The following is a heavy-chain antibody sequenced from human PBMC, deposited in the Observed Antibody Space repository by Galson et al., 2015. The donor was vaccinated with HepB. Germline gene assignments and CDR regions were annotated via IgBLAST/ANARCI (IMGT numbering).Heavy chain of an antibody. Sequence: SVKVSCKASGYTFTNYYMHWVRQAPGQGLEWMGVINPSGGSTSYAQKFQGRVTMTRDTSTTTVYMELSRLRSEDTAMYYCTRDAIPTLGLIAATGTGWFDPWGQGTLVIVSS. CDR2: INPSGGST. CDR3: TRDAIPTLGLIAATGTGWFDP. J-gene: IGHJ5*02. CDR1: GYTFTNYY. V-gene: IGHV1-46*01. D-gene: IGHD6-13*01.